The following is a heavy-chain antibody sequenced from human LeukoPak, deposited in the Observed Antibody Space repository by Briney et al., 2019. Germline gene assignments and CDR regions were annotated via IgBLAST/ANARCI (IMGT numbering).Heavy chain of an antibody. CDR2: IYTSGST. Sequence: SQTLSLTCTVSGGSISSGSYYWSWIRQPAGKGLEWIGRIYTSGSTNYNPSLKSRVTISVDTSKNQFSLKLSSVTAADTAVYYCARFRRYCSSTSCYDPGYYYYYMDVWGKGTTVTVSS. D-gene: IGHD2-2*01. J-gene: IGHJ6*03. V-gene: IGHV4-61*02. CDR3: ARFRRYCSSTSCYDPGYYYYYMDV. CDR1: GGSISSGSYY.